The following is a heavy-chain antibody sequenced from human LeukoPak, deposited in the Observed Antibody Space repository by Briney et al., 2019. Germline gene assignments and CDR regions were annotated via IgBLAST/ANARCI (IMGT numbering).Heavy chain of an antibody. Sequence: SESRSLTCAVYGVSFGSYYWSWVRQPPGKGLEWIGYIYYRGSTTFNPCLKSRVTISVDPSKNQLTLKLTSVTAADTAVNYCARHKPCGADCLYYFDYWGQGTLVTVSS. CDR1: GVSFGSYY. CDR2: IYYRGST. J-gene: IGHJ4*02. D-gene: IGHD2-21*02. CDR3: ARHKPCGADCLYYFDY. V-gene: IGHV4-59*08.